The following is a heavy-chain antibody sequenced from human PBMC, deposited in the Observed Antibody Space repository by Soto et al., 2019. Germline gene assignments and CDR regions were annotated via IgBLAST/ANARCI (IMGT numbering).Heavy chain of an antibody. Sequence: QVQLVQSGAEVKKPGASVKVSYKASGYTFSGYYMHWVRQAPGQGLEWMGWINTLSGDTSFPQKFQGRLAMTRDTSIDTAFMEVSRLTSDDTAIYYCARSLLNVILPLAYWGQGTLVSVSS. D-gene: IGHD3-3*02. CDR2: INTLSGDT. CDR3: ARSLLNVILPLAY. J-gene: IGHJ4*02. CDR1: GYTFSGYY. V-gene: IGHV1-2*02.